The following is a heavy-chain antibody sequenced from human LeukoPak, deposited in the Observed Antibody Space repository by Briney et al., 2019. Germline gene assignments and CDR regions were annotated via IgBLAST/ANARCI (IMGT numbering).Heavy chain of an antibody. CDR3: ADSSGYYDYVDAFDI. D-gene: IGHD3-22*01. CDR2: INTNTGNP. J-gene: IGHJ3*02. Sequence: ASVKVSCKASGYTFTSYDINWVRQAPGQGLEWMGWINTNTGNPTYAQGFTGRFVFSLDTSVSTAYLQISSLKAEDTAVYYCADSSGYYDYVDAFDIWGQGTMVTVSS. V-gene: IGHV7-4-1*02. CDR1: GYTFTSYD.